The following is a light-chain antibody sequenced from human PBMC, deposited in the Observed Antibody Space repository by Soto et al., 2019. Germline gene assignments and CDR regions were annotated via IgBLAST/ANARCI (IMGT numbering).Light chain of an antibody. CDR2: EGS. V-gene: IGLV2-23*01. CDR1: SSDVGSYNL. Sequence: QSALTQSASVSGSPGQSITISCTGTSSDVGSYNLVSWYQQHPGKAPKLMIYEGSKRPSGVSNRFSGSKSGNTASLTISGLQAEDEADYYCCSYAGSSTVFGGGTQLTVL. CDR3: CSYAGSSTV. J-gene: IGLJ2*01.